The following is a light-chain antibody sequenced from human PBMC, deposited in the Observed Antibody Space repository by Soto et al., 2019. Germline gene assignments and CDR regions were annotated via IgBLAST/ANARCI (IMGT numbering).Light chain of an antibody. V-gene: IGKV3D-15*01. Sequence: EIVMTQSPATLSVSQGERATLSCRASQSISSNLDWYHQKPGQAPRLLIYGEYARATGIPARFSGGGSGTDCPHTLSSLHSEEFAVYYCHQYNNWPPWTCGQGTKVEIK. CDR3: HQYNNWPPWT. CDR2: GEY. J-gene: IGKJ1*01. CDR1: QSISSN.